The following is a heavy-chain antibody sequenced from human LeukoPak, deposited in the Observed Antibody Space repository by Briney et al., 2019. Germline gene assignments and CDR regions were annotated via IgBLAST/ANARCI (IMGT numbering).Heavy chain of an antibody. CDR3: TRVSSSSDYFDY. J-gene: IGHJ4*02. D-gene: IGHD6-6*01. Sequence: GVSLRLSCAGSGFSFSNYWMHWVRQAPGKGLVGVSRFNSDGSSISYADSVKGRFPVSRDNAKNTLYLHMDSLRAEDTAVYYCTRVSSSSDYFDYWGQGTLVTVSS. CDR1: GFSFSNYW. V-gene: IGHV3-74*01. CDR2: FNSDGSSI.